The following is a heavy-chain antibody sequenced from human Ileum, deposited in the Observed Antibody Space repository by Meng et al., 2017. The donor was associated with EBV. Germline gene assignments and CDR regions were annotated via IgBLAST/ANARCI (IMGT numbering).Heavy chain of an antibody. V-gene: IGHV4-34*01. CDR3: ARYGRCNGNSFYCFDP. CDR1: GGSFNDYY. CDR2: IDQSGYT. J-gene: IGHJ5*02. D-gene: IGHD4-23*01. Sequence: VRHQRVGTGRFKPSGTLSLTCAVYGGSFNDYYWTWLRQPPGKGLEWIGEIDQSGYTKFNPSLSSRATISRDTSNNQFSLRLNSVTAADTALYYCARYGRCNGNSFYCFDPWGQGTLVTVSS.